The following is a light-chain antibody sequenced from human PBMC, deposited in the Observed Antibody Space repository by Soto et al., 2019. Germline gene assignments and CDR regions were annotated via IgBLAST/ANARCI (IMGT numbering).Light chain of an antibody. CDR3: QQRHMWPIT. V-gene: IGKV3D-15*01. CDR2: GAS. J-gene: IGKJ1*01. Sequence: EIVMTQSPVTLSVSPGERATLSCRASQFVSSNLAWYQQKPGQAPRLLIYGASTRATGIPARFSGSGSGTDFTLTISSLEPEDSAVYYCQQRHMWPITFGQGTKVDI. CDR1: QFVSSN.